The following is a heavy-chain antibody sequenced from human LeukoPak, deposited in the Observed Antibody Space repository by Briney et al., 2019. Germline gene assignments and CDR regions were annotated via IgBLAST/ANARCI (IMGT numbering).Heavy chain of an antibody. D-gene: IGHD3-10*01. V-gene: IGHV1-2*02. Sequence: ASVKVSCKASGYTFTGYYMHWVRQAPGQGLEWMGWINPNSGGTNYAQKFQGRVTMTRDTSISTAYMELSRLRSDDTAVYYCARGPSMVRGLYNWFDPWGQGTLVTVSS. CDR3: ARGPSMVRGLYNWFDP. CDR1: GYTFTGYY. J-gene: IGHJ5*02. CDR2: INPNSGGT.